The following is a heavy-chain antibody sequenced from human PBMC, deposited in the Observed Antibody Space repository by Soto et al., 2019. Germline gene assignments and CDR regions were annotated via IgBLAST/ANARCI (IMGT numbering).Heavy chain of an antibody. V-gene: IGHV2-5*01. CDR3: AHRYGGNYYRWYFDS. D-gene: IGHD1-26*01. Sequence: QITLKESGPTLVKPTQTLTVTCTFSGFSLSTSGAGVGWIRQSPGKAPEWLALISWKDEKRYNPGLKSRLTITKTPSKNQVVLTMTDLDPVDTATYFCAHRYGGNYYRWYFDSWGQGTLVTVSS. J-gene: IGHJ4*02. CDR2: ISWKDEK. CDR1: GFSLSTSGAG.